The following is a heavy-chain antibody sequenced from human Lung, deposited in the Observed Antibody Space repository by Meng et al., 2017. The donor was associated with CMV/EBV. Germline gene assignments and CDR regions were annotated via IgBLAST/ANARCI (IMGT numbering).Heavy chain of an antibody. CDR3: ARVKHEFGDYGPFDY. Sequence: QVQLQDSGSGRVKPSGTLSRIRAVSCDAIITSNWWSWVRQPPGKGLEWIGEIYHSGSTKYNPSIKSRVTISMDKSKNQFSLNLTSVTAADTAVYYCARVKHEFGDYGPFDYWGQGSLVTVSS. J-gene: IGHJ4*02. V-gene: IGHV4-4*02. CDR2: IYHSGST. CDR1: CDAIITSNW. D-gene: IGHD4-17*01.